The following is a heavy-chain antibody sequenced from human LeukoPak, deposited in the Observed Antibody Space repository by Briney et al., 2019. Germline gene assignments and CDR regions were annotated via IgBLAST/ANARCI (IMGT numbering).Heavy chain of an antibody. CDR2: ISWNSGSI. V-gene: IGHV3-9*01. Sequence: GGSLRLSCAASGFTFDDYAMHWVRHAPGKGLEWVSGISWNSGSIGYADSVKGRFTISRDNAKNSLYLQMNSLRAEDTALYYCAKDKGGGSGYYAYYFDYWGQGTLVTVSS. CDR1: GFTFDDYA. CDR3: AKDKGGGSGYYAYYFDY. D-gene: IGHD3-22*01. J-gene: IGHJ4*02.